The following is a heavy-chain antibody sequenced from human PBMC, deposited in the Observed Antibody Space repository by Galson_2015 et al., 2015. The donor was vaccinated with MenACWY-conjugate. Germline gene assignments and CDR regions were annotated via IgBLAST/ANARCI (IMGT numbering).Heavy chain of an antibody. J-gene: IGHJ4*02. CDR2: INQDGSEK. CDR1: GFTFSSCW. CDR3: ARHPSSSFDC. Sequence: SLRLSCAASGFTFSSCWMSWVRQAPGKGLEWVAHINQDGSEKYYVDSVEGRFTISRDNAKNSLYLQMNSLRAEDTAVFYCARHPSSSFDCRGQGTLVTVSS. D-gene: IGHD6-6*01. V-gene: IGHV3-7*03.